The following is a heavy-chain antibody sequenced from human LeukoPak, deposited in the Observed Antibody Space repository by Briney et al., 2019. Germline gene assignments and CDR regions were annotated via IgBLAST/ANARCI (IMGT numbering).Heavy chain of an antibody. CDR2: IYYSGSS. J-gene: IGHJ4*02. V-gene: IGHV4-59*01. Sequence: SVTLSLTCTVSGGSISSSYWSWLRQPPGKGLEWIGYIYYSGSSYYSPSLKSRVTISVDTSKNHFSLKLSSVTAADTAVYYCARSDTSGYYYVYWGQGTLVTVSA. CDR3: ARSDTSGYYYVY. D-gene: IGHD3-22*01. CDR1: GGSISSSY.